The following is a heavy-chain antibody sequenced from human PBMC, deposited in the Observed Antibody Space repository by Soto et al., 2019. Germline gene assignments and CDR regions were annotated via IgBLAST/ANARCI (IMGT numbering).Heavy chain of an antibody. CDR3: ARDGVAAATWFDP. CDR2: IYYSGST. J-gene: IGHJ5*02. V-gene: IGHV4-30-4*01. Sequence: KPSETLSLTCTVSGGSISSGDYYWSWIRQPPGKGLEWIGYIYYSGSTYYNPSLKSRVTISVDTSKNQFSLKLSSVTAADTAVYYCARDGVAAATWFDPWGQGTLVTVSS. D-gene: IGHD6-13*01. CDR1: GGSISSGDYY.